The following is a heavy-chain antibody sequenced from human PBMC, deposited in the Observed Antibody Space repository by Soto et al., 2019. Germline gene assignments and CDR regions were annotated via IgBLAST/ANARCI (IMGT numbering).Heavy chain of an antibody. Sequence: GGSLRLSCAASGFTFSSYGMHWVRQAPGKGLEWVAVIWYDGSNKYYADSVKGRFTISRDNSKNTLYLQMNSLRAEDTAVYYCPRVRQLVGYFYYYMDVWGKGTTVTVSS. CDR1: GFTFSSYG. CDR2: IWYDGSNK. CDR3: PRVRQLVGYFYYYMDV. V-gene: IGHV3-33*01. J-gene: IGHJ6*03. D-gene: IGHD6-6*01.